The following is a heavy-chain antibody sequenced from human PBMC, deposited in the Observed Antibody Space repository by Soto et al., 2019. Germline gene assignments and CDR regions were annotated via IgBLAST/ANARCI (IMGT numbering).Heavy chain of an antibody. CDR3: AREVTGRFDY. CDR1: GYTFTSYD. D-gene: IGHD1-20*01. Sequence: QVQLVQSGAEVKKPGASVKVSCKASGYTFTSYDINWVRQATGQGLEWMGWMNPNSGNTAYAQKFQGRVTMTRXTXXXXXXXXXXXXXXXXXXXXXXAREVTGRFDYWGQGTLVTVSS. V-gene: IGHV1-8*01. J-gene: IGHJ4*02. CDR2: MNPNSGNT.